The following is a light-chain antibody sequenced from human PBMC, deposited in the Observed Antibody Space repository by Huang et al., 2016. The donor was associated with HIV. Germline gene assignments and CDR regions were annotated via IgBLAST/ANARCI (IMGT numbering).Light chain of an antibody. V-gene: IGKV3-15*01. J-gene: IGKJ3*01. Sequence: EIVMTQSPATLSASPGERATLSCRASQSVSSNLAWYQQKPGQAPRLLIYGASTRATGIPARFSGSGSGTDCTLTISSLQSEDFAVYYCQQNNNWPPLFTFGPGTKVDIK. CDR2: GAS. CDR3: QQNNNWPPLFT. CDR1: QSVSSN.